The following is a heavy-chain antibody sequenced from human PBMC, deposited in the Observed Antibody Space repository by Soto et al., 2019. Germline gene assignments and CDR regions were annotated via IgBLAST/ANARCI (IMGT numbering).Heavy chain of an antibody. CDR3: ARGWPDNWFDP. D-gene: IGHD2-15*01. J-gene: IGHJ5*02. CDR2: INSGNGNT. V-gene: IGHV1-3*01. CDR1: GYTFTSYA. Sequence: ASVKVSCKASGYTFTSYAMHWVRQAPGQRFEWMGWINSGNGNTKYSQKFQGRVTITRDTSASTAYMELSSLRSEDTAVYYCARGWPDNWFDPWGQGTLVTVSS.